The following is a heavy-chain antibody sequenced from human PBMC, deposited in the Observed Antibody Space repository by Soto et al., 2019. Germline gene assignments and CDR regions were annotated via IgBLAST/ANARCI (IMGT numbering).Heavy chain of an antibody. CDR2: ISAYNGNT. CDR1: GYTFTSYG. J-gene: IGHJ4*02. CDR3: ARNVLRYFDWLSSGSFDY. V-gene: IGHV1-18*01. Sequence: ASVKVSCKASGYTFTSYGISWVRQAPGQGLEWMGWISAYNGNTNYAQKLQGRVTMTTDTSTSTAYMELRSLRSDDTAVYYCARNVLRYFDWLSSGSFDYWGQGTLVTVSS. D-gene: IGHD3-9*01.